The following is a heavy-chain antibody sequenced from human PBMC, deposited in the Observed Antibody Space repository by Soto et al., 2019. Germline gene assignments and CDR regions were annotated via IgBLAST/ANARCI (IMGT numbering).Heavy chain of an antibody. V-gene: IGHV4-34*01. Sequence: NPSETLSLTCAVYGGSFSGYYWSWIRQPPGKGLEWIGEINHSGSTNYNPSLKSRVTISVDTSKNQFSLKLSSVTAADTAMYYCATWTLERLPTPGPFDYWGQGILVTVSS. D-gene: IGHD2-21*01. J-gene: IGHJ4*02. CDR2: INHSGST. CDR1: GGSFSGYY. CDR3: ATWTLERLPTPGPFDY.